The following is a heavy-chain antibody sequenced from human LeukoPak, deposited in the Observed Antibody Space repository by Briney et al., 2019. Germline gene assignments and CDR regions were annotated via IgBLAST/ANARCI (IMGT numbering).Heavy chain of an antibody. CDR2: IFYSGST. J-gene: IGHJ5*02. CDR1: GGSISSNY. V-gene: IGHV4-59*12. D-gene: IGHD3-22*01. CDR3: ARDYYDSSGYYYHGWFDP. Sequence: SETLSLTCTVSGGSISSNYWSWIRQPPGGGLEWIGYIFYSGSTNYSPSLKSRVTISVDTSKNQFSLKLSSVTAADTAVYYCARDYYDSSGYYYHGWFDPWGQGTLVTVSS.